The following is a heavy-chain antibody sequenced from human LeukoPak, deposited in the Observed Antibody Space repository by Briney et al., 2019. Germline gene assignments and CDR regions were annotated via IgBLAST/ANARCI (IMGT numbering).Heavy chain of an antibody. CDR1: GFTFSSYA. CDR2: ISGSGGST. CDR3: ANYYCSSTSCSY. J-gene: IGHJ4*02. D-gene: IGHD2-2*01. Sequence: PGGSLRLSCAASGFTFSSYAMSWVRQAPGKGLEWVSAISGSGGSTYYADSVKGRFTISRDNSKNTLYLQMNSLRAEDTAVYYCANYYCSSTSCSYWGQGTLVTVSS. V-gene: IGHV3-23*01.